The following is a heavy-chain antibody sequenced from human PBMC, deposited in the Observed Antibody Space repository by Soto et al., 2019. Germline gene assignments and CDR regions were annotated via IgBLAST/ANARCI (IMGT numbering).Heavy chain of an antibody. CDR3: ARHPRGTWVDH. CDR1: GGSISSGDYY. J-gene: IGHJ4*02. CDR2: IYYSGNT. D-gene: IGHD1-1*01. V-gene: IGHV4-30-4*01. Sequence: SETLSLTCTVSGGSISSGDYYWSWIHQPPGMALEWIAYIYYSGNTYYNPSLQSRVTISVDTSKNQFSLRLSSLTAADTAVYYCARHPRGTWVDHWGQG.